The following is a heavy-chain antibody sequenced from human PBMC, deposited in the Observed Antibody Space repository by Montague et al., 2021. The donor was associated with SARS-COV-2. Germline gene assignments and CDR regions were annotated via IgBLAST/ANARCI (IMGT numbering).Heavy chain of an antibody. CDR2: KHYSGIT. CDR3: VRDGYTHVDY. CDR1: GDSISSSSYY. V-gene: IGHV4-39*02. J-gene: IGHJ4*02. D-gene: IGHD5-24*01. Sequence: ETLSLTCTVSGDSISSSSYYWGWIRRPPGKGLEWIGNKHYSGITYNNPSLKNRVTMSVDTSKNQFSLKLSSVTAADTAVYYCVRDGYTHVDYWGQGTLVTVSS.